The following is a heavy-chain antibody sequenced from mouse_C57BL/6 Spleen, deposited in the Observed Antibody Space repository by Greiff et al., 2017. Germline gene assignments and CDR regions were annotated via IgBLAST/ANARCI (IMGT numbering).Heavy chain of an antibody. V-gene: IGHV1-61*01. J-gene: IGHJ2*01. Sequence: QVQLQQPGAELVRPGSSVKLSCKASGYTFTSYWMDWVKQRPGQGLEWIGNIYPSDSETHYNQKFKDKATLTVDKSSSTAYMQLSSLTSEDSAVYYCASRDYSNYYFDDWGQGTTLTVSS. D-gene: IGHD2-5*01. CDR2: IYPSDSET. CDR3: ASRDYSNYYFDD. CDR1: GYTFTSYW.